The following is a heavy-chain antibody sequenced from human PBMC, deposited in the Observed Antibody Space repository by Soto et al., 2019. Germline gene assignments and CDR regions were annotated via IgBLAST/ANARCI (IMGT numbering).Heavy chain of an antibody. Sequence: GGSLRLSCAASGLTFSTYDMHWVRQVTGKGLEWVSGIGSGGDTYYLDSVKGRFTISRENPKNFLYLQMNSLRAGDTAVYYCARGRSSSWYYWFDSWGQGTLVTVSS. V-gene: IGHV3-13*04. CDR1: GLTFSTYD. D-gene: IGHD6-13*01. CDR3: ARGRSSSWYYWFDS. CDR2: IGSGGDT. J-gene: IGHJ5*01.